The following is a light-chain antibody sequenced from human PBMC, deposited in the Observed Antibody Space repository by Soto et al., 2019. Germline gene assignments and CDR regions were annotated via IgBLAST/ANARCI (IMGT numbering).Light chain of an antibody. V-gene: IGKV1-5*03. CDR2: TAS. J-gene: IGKJ2*01. CDR3: QQYNSYSRT. CDR1: QSISSW. Sequence: DIQMTQSPSTLSASVGDIVTITCRARQSISSWLAWYQQKPGKAPKLLIYTASSLESGVPSRFSGSGSGTEFTLSISSLQPDDFATYYCQQYNSYSRTFGQGTKLEIK.